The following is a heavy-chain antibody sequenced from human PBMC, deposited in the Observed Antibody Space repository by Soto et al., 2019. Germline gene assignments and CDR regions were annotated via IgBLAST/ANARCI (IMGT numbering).Heavy chain of an antibody. J-gene: IGHJ4*02. CDR1: GGSISSSSYY. D-gene: IGHD2-21*01. CDR2: IYYSGST. Sequence: QLQLQESGPGLVKPSETLSLPCTVCGGSISSSSYYWGWIRQPPGKGLEWIGSIYYSGSTYYNPWSKSRVHISLDTSKNQCSVKLSSVPSADTAVYSCAIISGQDWGQGTLVTVSS. V-gene: IGHV4-39*01. CDR3: AIISGQD.